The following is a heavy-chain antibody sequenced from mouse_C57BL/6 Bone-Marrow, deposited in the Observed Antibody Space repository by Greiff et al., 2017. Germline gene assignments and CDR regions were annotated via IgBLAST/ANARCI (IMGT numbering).Heavy chain of an antibody. D-gene: IGHD1-1*01. Sequence: VKLQESGPELVKPGASVKISCKASGYTFTDYYINWVKQRPGQGLEWIGWIFPGSGSTYYNEKFKGKATLTVDKSSSTAYMLLSSLTSEDSAVYFCARVEDYGSSAAWFAYWGQGTLVTVSA. CDR1: GYTFTDYY. CDR2: IFPGSGST. CDR3: ARVEDYGSSAAWFAY. J-gene: IGHJ3*01. V-gene: IGHV1-75*01.